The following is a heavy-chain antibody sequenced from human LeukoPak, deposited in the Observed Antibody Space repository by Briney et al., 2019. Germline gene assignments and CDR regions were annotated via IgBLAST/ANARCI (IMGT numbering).Heavy chain of an antibody. J-gene: IGHJ4*02. CDR3: ARPRVLSSSSICPIFLY. Sequence: GGSLRLSCAASGFTFDDYVMSWVRQVPGKGLEWVAGINWNNGKTNYADSVKGRFTISRDNAKNSLYLQMNSLRDEDTALYYCARPRVLSSSSICPIFLYWAQGTLVTVSS. D-gene: IGHD2-2*01. V-gene: IGHV3-20*04. CDR1: GFTFDDYV. CDR2: INWNNGKT.